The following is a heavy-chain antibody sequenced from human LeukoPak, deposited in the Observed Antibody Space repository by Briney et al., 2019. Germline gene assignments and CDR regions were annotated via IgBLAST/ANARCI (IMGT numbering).Heavy chain of an antibody. CDR3: ARDLMGIAYRGAFYY. J-gene: IGHJ4*02. CDR1: GFTFSDAW. CDR2: ISGSGGNT. D-gene: IGHD6-13*01. V-gene: IGHV3-11*01. Sequence: GGSLRLSCAASGFTFSDAWMTWVRQAPGKGLEWVSAISGSGGNTYSADSVKGRFTISRDNAKNSLYLQMNSLRAEDTAVYYCARDLMGIAYRGAFYYWGQGTLVTVSS.